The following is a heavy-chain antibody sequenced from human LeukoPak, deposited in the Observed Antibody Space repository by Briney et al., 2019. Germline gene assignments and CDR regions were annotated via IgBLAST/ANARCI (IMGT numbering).Heavy chain of an antibody. J-gene: IGHJ6*03. D-gene: IGHD6-13*01. CDR2: IRYDGSNK. CDR3: AKGGAAAGKNYYYYYMDV. V-gene: IGHV3-30*02. CDR1: GFTFSSYG. Sequence: GGSLRLSCAASGFTFSSYGMHWVRQAPGKGLEWVAFIRYDGSNKYYADSVKGRFTISRDNSKNTLYLQMNSLRAEDTAVYYCAKGGAAAGKNYYYYYMDVWGKGTTVTVSS.